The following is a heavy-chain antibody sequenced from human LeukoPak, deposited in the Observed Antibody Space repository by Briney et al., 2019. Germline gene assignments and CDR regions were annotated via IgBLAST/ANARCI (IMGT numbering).Heavy chain of an antibody. J-gene: IGHJ6*03. Sequence: PGGSLRLSCAASGFIFSSYGMDWVRQAPGKGLEWVAVISYDGSNEYYADSVKGRFTISRDNSKNTLYLQMNSLRAEDTAVYYCARAIQDTAMDMYYYYMDVWGKGTTVTVSS. V-gene: IGHV3-30*19. D-gene: IGHD5-18*01. CDR2: ISYDGSNE. CDR1: GFIFSSYG. CDR3: ARAIQDTAMDMYYYYMDV.